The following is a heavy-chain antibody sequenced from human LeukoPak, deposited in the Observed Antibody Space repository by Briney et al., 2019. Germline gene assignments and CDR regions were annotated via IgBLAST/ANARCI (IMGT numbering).Heavy chain of an antibody. CDR1: GFTVSSNY. CDR2: IYSGGST. J-gene: IGHJ6*03. Sequence: GGSLRLSCAASGFTVSSNYMSWVRQAPGKGLEWVSVIYSGGSTYYADSVKGRFTISRDNSKNTLYLQMNSLRAEDTAVYYCARALHGPYYYMDVWGKGTTVTVSS. V-gene: IGHV3-53*01. CDR3: ARALHGPYYYMDV.